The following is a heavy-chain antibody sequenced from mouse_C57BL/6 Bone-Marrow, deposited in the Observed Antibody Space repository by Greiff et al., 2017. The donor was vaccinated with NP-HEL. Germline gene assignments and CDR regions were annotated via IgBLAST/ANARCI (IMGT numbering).Heavy chain of an antibody. V-gene: IGHV5-4*01. CDR2: LSDGGSYT. CDR3: ARDSYPFAY. J-gene: IGHJ3*01. D-gene: IGHD2-10*01. Sequence: EVQLVESGGGLVKPGGSLKLSCAASGFTFSSYAMSWVRQTPEKRLEWVATLSDGGSYTYYPDNVKGRFTISRDNAKNNLYLQMSHLKSEDTAMYYCARDSYPFAYWGQGTLVTVSA. CDR1: GFTFSSYA.